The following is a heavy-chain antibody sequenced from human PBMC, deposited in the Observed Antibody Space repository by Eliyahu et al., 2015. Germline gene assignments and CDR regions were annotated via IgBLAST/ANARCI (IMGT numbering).Heavy chain of an antibody. J-gene: IGHJ6*02. CDR3: ARGEEVYVV. Sequence: QVQLQQWGAGLLKPSETLSLTCXVXGGSFSGYYWXWIRQPPGKGLXWIGEINHSGSTNYNPSLKSRVTISVDTSKNQFSLKLSSVTAADTAVYYCARGEEVYVVWGQGTTVTVSS. V-gene: IGHV4-34*01. CDR2: INHSGST. D-gene: IGHD3-16*01. CDR1: GGSFSGYY.